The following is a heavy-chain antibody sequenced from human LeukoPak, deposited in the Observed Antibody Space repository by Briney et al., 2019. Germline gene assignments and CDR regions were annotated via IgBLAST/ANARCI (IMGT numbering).Heavy chain of an antibody. CDR2: ISSSGSTI. CDR3: AREFGVVVDRPHDYWGQGTLVPY. V-gene: IGHV3-11*01. CDR1: GFTFSSYA. D-gene: IGHD3-22*01. Sequence: GALRLSCAASGFTFSSYAMSWIRQAPGKGLEWVSYISSSGSTIYYADSVKGRFTISRDNVKNSLYLQMNSLRAEDTAVYYCAREFGVVVDRPHDYWGQGTLVPYWGQGTLVTVSS. J-gene: IGHJ4*02.